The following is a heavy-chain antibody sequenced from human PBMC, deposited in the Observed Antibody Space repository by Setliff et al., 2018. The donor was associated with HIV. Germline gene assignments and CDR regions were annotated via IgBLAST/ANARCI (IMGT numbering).Heavy chain of an antibody. D-gene: IGHD3-22*01. CDR3: ARGLSFYDPGGFDY. V-gene: IGHV4-59*12. CDR2: IYYSGMT. CDR1: GGSISSYY. J-gene: IGHJ4*02. Sequence: SETLSLTCSVSGGSISSYYWSWIRQPPGKGLEWIGDIYYSGMTNYNPSLQSRVTMSLDTSKNQFSLKLSSVTAADTAVYYCARGLSFYDPGGFDYWGQGTLVTVS.